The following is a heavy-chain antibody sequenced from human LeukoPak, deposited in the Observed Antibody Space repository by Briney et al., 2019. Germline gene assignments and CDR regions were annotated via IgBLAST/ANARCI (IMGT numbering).Heavy chain of an antibody. CDR1: GGSISSGDYY. CDR2: IYYSGST. D-gene: IGHD3-10*01. Sequence: SETLSLTRTVSGGSISSGDYYWSWIRQPPGKGLEWIGYIYYSGSTYYNPSLKSRVTISVDTSKNQFSLKLSSVTAADTAVYYCARGGMVRGVIGWFDPWGQGTLVTVSS. CDR3: ARGGMVRGVIGWFDP. V-gene: IGHV4-30-4*01. J-gene: IGHJ5*02.